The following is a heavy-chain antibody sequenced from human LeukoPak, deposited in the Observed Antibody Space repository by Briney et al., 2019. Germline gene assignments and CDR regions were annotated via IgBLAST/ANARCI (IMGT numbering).Heavy chain of an antibody. D-gene: IGHD4-17*01. J-gene: IGHJ4*02. V-gene: IGHV4-34*01. CDR2: INHSGST. CDR3: ARGYGDYAY. CDR1: GGSFSGYY. Sequence: PSETLSLTCAVYGGSFSGYYWSWIRQPPGKGLEWIGEINHSGSTNYNPSLKSRVTISVDTSKNQFSLKLSSVTAADTAVCYCARGYGDYAYWGQGTLVTVSS.